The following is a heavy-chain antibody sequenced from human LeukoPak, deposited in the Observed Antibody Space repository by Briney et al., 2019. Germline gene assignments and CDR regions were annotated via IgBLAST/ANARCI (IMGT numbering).Heavy chain of an antibody. Sequence: GASVKVSFKASVYTFTSYDIHWVRQATGQGLAWVGWMNPNSGNTGYAQKFQGRVTMTRNTSISTAYMELSSLRSEDTAVYYCARGIGAAAHFYYYYYYMDVWGKGTTVTVSS. CDR2: MNPNSGNT. CDR1: VYTFTSYD. V-gene: IGHV1-8*01. CDR3: ARGIGAAAHFYYYYYYMDV. J-gene: IGHJ6*03. D-gene: IGHD6-13*01.